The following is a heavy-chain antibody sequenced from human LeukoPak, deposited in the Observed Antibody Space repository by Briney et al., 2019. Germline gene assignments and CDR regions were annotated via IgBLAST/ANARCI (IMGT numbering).Heavy chain of an antibody. Sequence: PSQTLSLTCTVSGGSVSSGNHYWSWIRQPAGKRLELIGRMYTSGSTHYNPSLKSRVTISRDTSTNQFSLKLTSVTAADTAVYYCAGMIGYFDFWGQGTLVTVSS. V-gene: IGHV4-61*02. D-gene: IGHD3-16*01. CDR1: GGSVSSGNHY. CDR2: MYTSGST. CDR3: AGMIGYFDF. J-gene: IGHJ4*02.